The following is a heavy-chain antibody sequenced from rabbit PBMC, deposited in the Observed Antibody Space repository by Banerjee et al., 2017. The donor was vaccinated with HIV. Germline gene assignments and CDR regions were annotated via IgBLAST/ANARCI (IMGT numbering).Heavy chain of an antibody. CDR3: ARDLAGVIGWNFDL. D-gene: IGHD4-1*01. V-gene: IGHV1S45*01. CDR1: GFSFSSSYY. J-gene: IGHJ4*01. Sequence: QEQLVESGGGLVKPGASLTLTCTASGFSFSSSYYMCWVRQAPGKGLEWIACFYGGSSGSTYYASWAKGRFTISKTSSTTVTLQMTSLTAADSAAYFCARDLAGVIGWNFDLWGPGTLVTVS. CDR2: FYGGSSGST.